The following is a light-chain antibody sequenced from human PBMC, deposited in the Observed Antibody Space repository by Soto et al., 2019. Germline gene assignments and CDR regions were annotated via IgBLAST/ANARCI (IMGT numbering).Light chain of an antibody. CDR1: QGISNR. CDR3: QQYSSHWT. J-gene: IGKJ1*01. CDR2: QAS. Sequence: DVQMTQSPSTLSASVGDRVTITCRASQGISNRLAWYQQKPGKAPKLLIYQASSLKSGVPSRFGGSGSGTEFTPTITSLQPDDFATYYCQQYSSHWTFGQGTKVEIK. V-gene: IGKV1-5*03.